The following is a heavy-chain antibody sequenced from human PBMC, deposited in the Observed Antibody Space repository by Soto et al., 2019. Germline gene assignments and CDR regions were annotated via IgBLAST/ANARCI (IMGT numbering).Heavy chain of an antibody. CDR2: ISSSSSYI. J-gene: IGHJ6*02. CDR3: ARDYDFWSGYYWDYYGMDV. Sequence: EVQLVESGGGLVKPGGSLRLSCAASGFTFSSYSMNWVRQAPGKGLEWVSSISSSSSYIYYADSVKGRFTISRDNAKNSLYLQINSLRAEDTAVYYCARDYDFWSGYYWDYYGMDVWGQGTTVTVSS. V-gene: IGHV3-21*01. D-gene: IGHD3-3*01. CDR1: GFTFSSYS.